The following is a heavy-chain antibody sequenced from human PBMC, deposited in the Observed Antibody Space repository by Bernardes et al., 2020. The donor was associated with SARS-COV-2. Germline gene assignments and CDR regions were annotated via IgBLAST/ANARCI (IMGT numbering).Heavy chain of an antibody. V-gene: IGHV3-23*01. CDR1: GFTFSSYA. Sequence: GSLRLPCVASGFTFSSYAISWVRQAPGNRFEGVASIRGSGSRINYADSVKGRFTISRGNAKNTMHMQMKSMVAEDTAGEHCAGLSRILIGPAAAAEYFQSWGQGALVTVS. J-gene: IGHJ1*01. D-gene: IGHD2-2*01. CDR3: AGLSRILIGPAAAAEYFQS. CDR2: IRGSGSRI.